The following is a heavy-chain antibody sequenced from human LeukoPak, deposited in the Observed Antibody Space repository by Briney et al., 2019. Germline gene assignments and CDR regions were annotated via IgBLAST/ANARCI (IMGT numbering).Heavy chain of an antibody. V-gene: IGHV1-46*01. CDR3: VRGASSIAALNPFWYFDL. D-gene: IGHD6-6*01. J-gene: IGHJ2*01. Sequence: ASVKVSCKASGYTFTSYYMRWVRQGPGQGLEWMGIINPSGGSTSYAQKFQGRVTMTRDTSTNTVYMELGSLRSEDTAVFYCVRGASSIAALNPFWYFDLWGRGTLVTVSS. CDR1: GYTFTSYY. CDR2: INPSGGST.